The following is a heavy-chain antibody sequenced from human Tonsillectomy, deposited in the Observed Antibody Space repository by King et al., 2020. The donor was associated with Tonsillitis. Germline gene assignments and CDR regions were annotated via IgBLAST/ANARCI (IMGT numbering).Heavy chain of an antibody. J-gene: IGHJ3*02. CDR2: INWNGGST. D-gene: IGHD1-26*01. V-gene: IGHV3-20*01. CDR3: ARASGSYYRGAFDI. CDR1: GFTFDDYG. Sequence: VQLVESGGGVVRPGGSLRLSCAASGFTFDDYGMSWVRQAPGKGLEWVSGINWNGGSTGYADSVKGRFTISRDNANNSLYLQMNSLRAEDTALYHCARASGSYYRGAFDIWGQGTMVTVSS.